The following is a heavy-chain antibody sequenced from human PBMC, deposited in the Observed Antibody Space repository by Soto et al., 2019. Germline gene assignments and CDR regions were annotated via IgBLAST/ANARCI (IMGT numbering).Heavy chain of an antibody. V-gene: IGHV4-30-4*01. CDR2: IYYNGST. CDR3: ARGGDWFDP. Sequence: SETLSLTCTVSGGSISSGGYYWSWIRQPPGKGLEWIGYIYYNGSTNHNPSLKSRVTISVDTSKNQFSLKLSSVTAADTAVYYCARGGDWFDPWGQGTLVTVSS. CDR1: GGSISSGGYY. J-gene: IGHJ5*02.